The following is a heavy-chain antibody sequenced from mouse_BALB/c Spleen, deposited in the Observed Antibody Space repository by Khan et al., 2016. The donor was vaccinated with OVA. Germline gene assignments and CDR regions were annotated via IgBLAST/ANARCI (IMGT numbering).Heavy chain of an antibody. J-gene: IGHJ3*01. V-gene: IGHV5-15*02. CDR3: ARGGFAY. CDR2: ISSVAYSI. Sequence: EVELVESGGGLVQPGGSRKLSCAASGFAFIDYGMAWVRQTPGKGPEWIAFISSVAYSIYYADTVTGRFTISRENAKNTPYLEMSSLRSDDTAMYYCARGGFAYWGQGTLVTVSA. CDR1: GFAFIDYG.